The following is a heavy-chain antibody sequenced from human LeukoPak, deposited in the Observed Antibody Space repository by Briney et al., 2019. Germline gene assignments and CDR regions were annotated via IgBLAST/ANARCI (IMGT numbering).Heavy chain of an antibody. CDR1: GFTFSSYA. CDR3: ARGDNDYGDYYYYMDV. V-gene: IGHV3-23*01. Sequence: GGSLRLSCAASGFTFSSYAMSWVRQAPGKGLEWVSAISGSGSSTYYADSVKGRFTISRDNSKNTLYLQMNSLRAEDTAVYYCARGDNDYGDYYYYMDVWGKGTTVTVSS. CDR2: ISGSGSST. J-gene: IGHJ6*03. D-gene: IGHD4-17*01.